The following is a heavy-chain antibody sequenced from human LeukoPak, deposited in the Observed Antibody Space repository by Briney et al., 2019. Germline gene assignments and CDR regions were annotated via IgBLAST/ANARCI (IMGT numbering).Heavy chain of an antibody. CDR1: GFTFSSSA. CDR3: AKDLGYSYGFAGFDY. J-gene: IGHJ4*02. Sequence: GGSLRLSCAASGFTFSSSAMCWVCDAPGEGLERGSAVCGSGGSTYYADSVKGRFTISRDNCKNTLYPQMNSLRAEDTAVYYCAKDLGYSYGFAGFDYWGQGTLVTVSS. CDR2: VCGSGGST. D-gene: IGHD5-18*01. V-gene: IGHV3-23*01.